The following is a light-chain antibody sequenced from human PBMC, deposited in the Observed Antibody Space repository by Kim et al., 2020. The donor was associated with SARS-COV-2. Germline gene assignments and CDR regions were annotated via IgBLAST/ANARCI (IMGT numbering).Light chain of an antibody. Sequence: SYELTQPPSVSVSPGQTANITCSGDKLGDKYAFWYQQKPGQSPVLVIYQDNKRPSGIPERFSDSNSANTATLTISGTQAMDEADYYCQAWDRSTAVFGGG. CDR2: QDN. J-gene: IGLJ2*01. CDR3: QAWDRSTAV. CDR1: KLGDKY. V-gene: IGLV3-1*01.